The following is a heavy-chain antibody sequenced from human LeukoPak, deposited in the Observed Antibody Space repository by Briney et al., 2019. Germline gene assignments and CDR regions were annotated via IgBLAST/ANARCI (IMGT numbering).Heavy chain of an antibody. Sequence: SETLSLTCTVSGGSITSYYWSWIRQPPGKGLEWIGYMYYSGSSNYNPSLQSRVTISVDTSKNRFSLRLSSVTAADTAEYFCARANHASSGYYYYFDYWGQGTLVTVSS. D-gene: IGHD3-22*01. CDR2: MYYSGSS. CDR1: GGSITSYY. V-gene: IGHV4-59*01. J-gene: IGHJ4*02. CDR3: ARANHASSGYYYYFDY.